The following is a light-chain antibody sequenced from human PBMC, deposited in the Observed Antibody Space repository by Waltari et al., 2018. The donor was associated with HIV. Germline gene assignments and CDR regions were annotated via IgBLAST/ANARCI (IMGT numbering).Light chain of an antibody. Sequence: DIQMPQSPSSLSASVGDRVTITCRASQSISSYLNWYQQKPGKAPKLLIYTASSLQSGVPSRFSDSGSGTHFTLTVSILQPEEFATYYCQQSYSIPPTFGQGTKLEIK. CDR2: TAS. CDR3: QQSYSIPPT. CDR1: QSISSY. J-gene: IGKJ2*01. V-gene: IGKV1-39*01.